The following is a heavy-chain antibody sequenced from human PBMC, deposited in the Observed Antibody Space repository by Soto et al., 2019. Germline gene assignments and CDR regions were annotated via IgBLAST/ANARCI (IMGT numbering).Heavy chain of an antibody. Sequence: GGSLRLSCAASGFTFSSYWMSWVRQAPGKGLEWVANIKEDGSQKWYVDSVKGRFTISRDNVKNSLYLQMNSLRVEDTAVYYCARGDYYDVSGAFSDAFDISSQGTMVTVSS. CDR3: ARGDYYDVSGAFSDAFDI. V-gene: IGHV3-7*04. CDR2: IKEDGSQK. D-gene: IGHD3-22*01. J-gene: IGHJ3*02. CDR1: GFTFSSYW.